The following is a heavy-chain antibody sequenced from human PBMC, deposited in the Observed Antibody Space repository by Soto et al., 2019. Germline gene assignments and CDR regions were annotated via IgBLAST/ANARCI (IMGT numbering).Heavy chain of an antibody. CDR3: AKDRMGAGVRGYFDY. CDR1: GFTFSAYG. CDR2: ISYDGSNK. V-gene: IGHV3-30*18. J-gene: IGHJ4*02. Sequence: QVQLVESGGGVVQPGRSLRLSCAGSGFTFSAYGMDWVRQAPGKGLEWVAVISYDGSNKYYADSVKGRFTISRDNSKNTLYLQMNSLGAEETAVYYCAKDRMGAGVRGYFDYWGQGTLVTVSS. D-gene: IGHD3-10*01.